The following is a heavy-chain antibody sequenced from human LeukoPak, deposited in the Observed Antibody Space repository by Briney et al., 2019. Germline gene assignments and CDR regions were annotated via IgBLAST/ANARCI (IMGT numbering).Heavy chain of an antibody. J-gene: IGHJ4*02. CDR3: AKGKRGYSGYDSFDY. D-gene: IGHD5-12*01. CDR1: GFTFSSYG. Sequence: GGSLRLSCAASGFTFSSYGMHWVRQAPGKGLEWVAVISYDGSNKYYADSVKGRFTISRDISKNTLYLQMNSLRAEDTAVYYCAKGKRGYSGYDSFDYWGQGTLVTVSS. CDR2: ISYDGSNK. V-gene: IGHV3-30*18.